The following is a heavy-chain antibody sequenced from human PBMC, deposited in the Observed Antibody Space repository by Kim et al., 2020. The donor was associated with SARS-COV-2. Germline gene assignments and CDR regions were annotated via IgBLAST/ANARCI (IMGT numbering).Heavy chain of an antibody. CDR2: ISLDGDEI. V-gene: IGHV3-43*02. CDR1: GFTFDDYA. Sequence: GGSLRLSCAGSGFTFDDYAIHWVRQVPGKGLEWVSLISLDGDEIRYTDSVQGRFTISRDKSRQSVYLQMNSLRSEDTALYYCARGHQWLIKDWGQGTQVTVSS. D-gene: IGHD6-19*01. J-gene: IGHJ4*02. CDR3: ARGHQWLIKD.